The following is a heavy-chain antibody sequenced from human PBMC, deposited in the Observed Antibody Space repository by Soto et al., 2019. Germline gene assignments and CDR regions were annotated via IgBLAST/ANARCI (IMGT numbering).Heavy chain of an antibody. V-gene: IGHV1-8*01. Sequence: ASVKVSCQASGYTFTSYDINWVRQATGQGLEWMGWMNPNSGNTGYAQKFQGRVTMTRNTSISTAYMELSSLRSEDTAVYYCASAFNCSSTSCYRDYYYYMDVWGKGTTVTVSS. CDR1: GYTFTSYD. CDR3: ASAFNCSSTSCYRDYYYYMDV. D-gene: IGHD2-2*01. J-gene: IGHJ6*03. CDR2: MNPNSGNT.